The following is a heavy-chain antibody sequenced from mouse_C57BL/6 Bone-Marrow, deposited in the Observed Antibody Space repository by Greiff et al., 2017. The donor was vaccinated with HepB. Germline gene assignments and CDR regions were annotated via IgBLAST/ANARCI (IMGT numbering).Heavy chain of an antibody. J-gene: IGHJ3*01. Sequence: QVQLQQPGAELVMPGASVKLSCKASGYTFTSYWMHWVKQRPGQGLEWIGEIDPSDSYTNYNQKFKGKSTLTVDKSSSTAYMQLSSLTSEDSAVYDCARRSPFYCGGFAYWGQGTLVTVSA. CDR1: GYTFTSYW. V-gene: IGHV1-69*01. CDR2: IDPSDSYT. D-gene: IGHD1-1*01. CDR3: ARRSPFYCGGFAY.